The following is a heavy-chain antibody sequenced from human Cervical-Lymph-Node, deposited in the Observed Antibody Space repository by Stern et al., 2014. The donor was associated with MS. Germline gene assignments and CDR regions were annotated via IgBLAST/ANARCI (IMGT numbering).Heavy chain of an antibody. V-gene: IGHV1-46*03. J-gene: IGHJ5*02. CDR2: INPNSGTT. CDR3: TRVQREQRALDHFDP. CDR1: GFSFTTHY. D-gene: IGHD1/OR15-1a*01. Sequence: VQLVESGAEVKKPGASVNVSCEASGFSFTTHYMHWIRQAPGEGLEWVGMINPNSGTTSYARQFQGRVIITRDTSTSTIYMELTGLRSEDTALYFCTRVQREQRALDHFDPWGQGTLVTVSS.